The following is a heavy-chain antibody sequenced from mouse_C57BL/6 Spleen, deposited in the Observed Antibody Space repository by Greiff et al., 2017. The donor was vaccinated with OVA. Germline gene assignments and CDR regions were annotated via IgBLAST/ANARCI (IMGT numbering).Heavy chain of an antibody. CDR1: GFTFSDYG. CDR3: ARRSNYGYYAMDY. J-gene: IGHJ4*01. Sequence: EVHLVESGGGLVKPGGSLKLSCAASGFTFSDYGMHWVRQAPEKGLEWVAYISSGSSTIYYADTVKGRFTISRDNAKNTLFLQMTSLRSEDTAMYYCARRSNYGYYAMDYWGQGTSVTVSS. V-gene: IGHV5-17*01. D-gene: IGHD2-5*01. CDR2: ISSGSSTI.